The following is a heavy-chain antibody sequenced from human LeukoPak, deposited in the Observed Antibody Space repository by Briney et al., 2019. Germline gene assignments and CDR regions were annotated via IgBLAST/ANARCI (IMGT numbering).Heavy chain of an antibody. J-gene: IGHJ4*02. CDR2: INPNSGGT. D-gene: IGHD4-17*01. CDR3: ARDGNDYGDYRSHY. CDR1: GYTFTGYY. Sequence: ASVKASCKASGYTFTGYYMHWVRQAPGQGLEWMGWINPNSGGTNYAQKFQGRVTMTRDTSISTAYMELSRLRSDDTAVYYCARDGNDYGDYRSHYWGQGTLVTVSS. V-gene: IGHV1-2*02.